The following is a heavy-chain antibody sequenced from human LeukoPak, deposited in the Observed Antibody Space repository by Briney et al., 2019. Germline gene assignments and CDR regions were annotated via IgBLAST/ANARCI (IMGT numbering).Heavy chain of an antibody. CDR1: GYTFTGYY. Sequence: ASVKVSCKASGYTFTGYYMHWVRQAPGQGLEWMGWINPNSGGTNYAQKFQGRVTMTRDASISTAYMELSRLRSDDTAVYYCGRASSRMVRGVITAFDYWGQGTLVTVSS. J-gene: IGHJ4*02. V-gene: IGHV1-2*02. CDR3: GRASSRMVRGVITAFDY. D-gene: IGHD3-10*01. CDR2: INPNSGGT.